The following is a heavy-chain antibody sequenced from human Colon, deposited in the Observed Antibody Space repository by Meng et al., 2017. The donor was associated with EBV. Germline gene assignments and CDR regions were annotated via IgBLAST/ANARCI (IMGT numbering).Heavy chain of an antibody. D-gene: IGHD2-21*01. Sequence: QGQLKESGPALGGPSQTLSLTCTVSGGSMSSGNYYWSWIRQPPGKGLEWIGYIHHSGSAYYNPSLKSRVSISVDTSKNQFSLNLNSMTAADTAVYYCASFDHIPRRNYFDYWGQGTLVTVSS. J-gene: IGHJ4*02. CDR1: GGSMSSGNYY. CDR3: ASFDHIPRRNYFDY. CDR2: IHHSGSA. V-gene: IGHV4-30-4*01.